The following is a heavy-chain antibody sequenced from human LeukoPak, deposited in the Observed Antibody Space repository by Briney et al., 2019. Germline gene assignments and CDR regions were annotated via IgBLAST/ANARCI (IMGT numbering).Heavy chain of an antibody. V-gene: IGHV3-48*02. CDR3: ARTWEYCSGGSCYSEYFQH. J-gene: IGHJ1*01. CDR2: ISSGSEII. D-gene: IGHD2-15*01. Sequence: GGSLRLSCVASGFTFSTYNMNWVRQAPGKGLEWVSFISSGSEIIYYADSVKGRFTVSRDNDKKSLYLQMNSLRDVDTAVYYCARTWEYCSGGSCYSEYFQHWGQGTLVTVSS. CDR1: GFTFSTYN.